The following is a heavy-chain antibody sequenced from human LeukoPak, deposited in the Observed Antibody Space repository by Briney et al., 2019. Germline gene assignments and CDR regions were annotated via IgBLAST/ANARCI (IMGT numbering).Heavy chain of an antibody. V-gene: IGHV4-39*01. CDR1: GGSISSSSYY. J-gene: IGHJ3*02. CDR2: IYYSGST. CDR3: ARSNYDILTGYYNAFDI. D-gene: IGHD3-9*01. Sequence: SETLSLTCTVSGGSISSSSYYWGWIRQPPGTGLEWIGSIYYSGSTYYNPSLKSRVTISVDTSKNQFSLKLSSVTAADTAVYYCARSNYDILTGYYNAFDIWGQGTMVTVSS.